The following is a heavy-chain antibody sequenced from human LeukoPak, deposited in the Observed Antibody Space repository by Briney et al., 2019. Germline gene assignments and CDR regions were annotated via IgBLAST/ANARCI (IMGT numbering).Heavy chain of an antibody. CDR1: GGTFSSYA. CDR3: ARRAAAGDFDY. J-gene: IGHJ4*02. Sequence: SVKVSCKASGGTFSSYAISWVRQAPGQGLEWMGGIIPIFGTANYAQKFQGRVTITTDESKSTAYMELSRLRSEDTAVYYCARRAAAGDFDYWRQATLVTVSS. D-gene: IGHD6-13*01. V-gene: IGHV1-69*05. CDR2: IIPIFGTA.